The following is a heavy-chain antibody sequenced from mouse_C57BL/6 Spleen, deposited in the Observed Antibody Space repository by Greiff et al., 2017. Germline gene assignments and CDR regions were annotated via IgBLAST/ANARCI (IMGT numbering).Heavy chain of an antibody. CDR1: GYSITSGYY. Sequence: VQLKESGPGLVKPSQSLSLTCSVTGYSITSGYYWNWIRQFPGNKLEWMGYISYDGSNNYNPSLKNRISITCDTSKNQFFLKLNSVTTEDTATYSCARGIYYDYDDDGHYAMDYWGQGTSVTVSS. V-gene: IGHV3-6*01. J-gene: IGHJ4*01. CDR2: ISYDGSN. D-gene: IGHD2-4*01. CDR3: ARGIYYDYDDDGHYAMDY.